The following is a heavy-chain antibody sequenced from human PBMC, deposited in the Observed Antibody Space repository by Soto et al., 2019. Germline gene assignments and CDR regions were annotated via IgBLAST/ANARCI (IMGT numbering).Heavy chain of an antibody. CDR1: GGTFSSYT. V-gene: IGHV1-69*12. CDR2: IIPIFGTA. CDR3: ARQTHKWLQLGSFDL. J-gene: IGHJ2*01. Sequence: QVQLVQSVAEVKKPGSSVTVSCKASGGTFSSYTISWVRQASGQGLEWMGGIIPIFGTANYAQKFQGRVTITADESTSTAYMELSSLRSEDTAVYYCARQTHKWLQLGSFDLWGRGTLVTVSS. D-gene: IGHD5-12*01.